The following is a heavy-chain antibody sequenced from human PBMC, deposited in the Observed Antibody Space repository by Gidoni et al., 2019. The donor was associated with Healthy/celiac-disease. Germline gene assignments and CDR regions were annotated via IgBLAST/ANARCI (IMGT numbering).Heavy chain of an antibody. D-gene: IGHD6-13*01. V-gene: IGHV4-59*01. CDR3: ARARSAGIAAAGDYYYYGMDV. J-gene: IGHJ6*02. CDR1: GCSISIYY. CDR2: IYYSGST. Sequence: QVQLPESCPGLVQPSETLSLTSTVSGCSISIYYLTWIRQPPGKGLEWIGYIYYSGSTNYNPSLKSRVTISVDTSKNQFSLKLSSVTAADTAVYYCARARSAGIAAAGDYYYYGMDVWGQGTTVTVSS.